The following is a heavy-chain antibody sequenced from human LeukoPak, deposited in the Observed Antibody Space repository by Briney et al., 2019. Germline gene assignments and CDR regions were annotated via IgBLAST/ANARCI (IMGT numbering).Heavy chain of an antibody. CDR1: GFTFSSYS. CDR2: ITSNTNYI. Sequence: PGGSLRLSCAASGFTFSSYSMNWVRQAPGTGLEWVSSITSNTNYIYYADSVKGRFTISRDNAKNSLYLQMNSLRAEDTAVYYCANVLGPYWGQGTLVTVSS. CDR3: ANVLGPY. J-gene: IGHJ4*02. V-gene: IGHV3-21*01.